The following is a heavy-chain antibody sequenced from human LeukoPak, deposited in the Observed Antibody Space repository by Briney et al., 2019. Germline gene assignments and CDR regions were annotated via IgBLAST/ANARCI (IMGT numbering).Heavy chain of an antibody. J-gene: IGHJ4*02. Sequence: PSETLSLTCAVSGGSISSSNWWSWVRQPPGKGLEWVSTIYDDNTYYADSVKGRFAISTDNSKNTLYLQMNSLRVEDTAVYFCAARKVRGVWFYLDYWGQGTLVTVSS. CDR2: IYDDNT. CDR3: AARKVRGVWFYLDY. CDR1: GGSISSSNW. D-gene: IGHD3-10*01. V-gene: IGHV3-53*01.